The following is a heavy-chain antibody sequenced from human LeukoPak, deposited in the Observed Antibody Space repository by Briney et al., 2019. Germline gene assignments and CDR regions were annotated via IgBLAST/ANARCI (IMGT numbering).Heavy chain of an antibody. CDR3: ARDRGSSWYRNWFDP. D-gene: IGHD6-13*01. CDR1: GGSISSYY. J-gene: IGHJ5*02. Sequence: PSETLSLTCTVSGGSISSYYWSWIRQPPGKGLEWIGYIYYSGSTNYNPSLKSRVTISVDTSKNQFSLKLSSVTAADTAVYYCARDRGSSWYRNWFDPWGQGTLVTVSS. CDR2: IYYSGST. V-gene: IGHV4-59*01.